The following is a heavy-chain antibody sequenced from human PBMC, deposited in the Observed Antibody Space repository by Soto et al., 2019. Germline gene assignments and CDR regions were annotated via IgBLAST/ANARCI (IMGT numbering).Heavy chain of an antibody. J-gene: IGHJ4*02. CDR2: IWYDGSNK. CDR1: GFTFSNYG. V-gene: IGHV3-33*01. CDR3: ASALETGDY. Sequence: QMQLVESGGGVVQPGRSLRLSCAASGFTFSNYGMHWVRQAPGKGPEWVAVIWYDGSNKYYADSVKGRFTISRDNSKNTLYLQMNSLRAEDTAVYYCASALETGDYWGQGTLVTVSS. D-gene: IGHD3-10*01.